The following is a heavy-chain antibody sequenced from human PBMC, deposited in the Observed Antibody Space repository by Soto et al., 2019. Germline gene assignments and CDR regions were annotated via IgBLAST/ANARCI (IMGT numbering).Heavy chain of an antibody. CDR2: IYYSGST. Sequence: SETLSLTCTVSGGSISSSSYYWGWIRQPPGKGLEWIGSIYYSGSTYYNPSLKSRVTISVDTSKNQFSLKLSSVTAADTAVYYCARRCSGGSCYSVAGIDYWGQGTLVTVYS. J-gene: IGHJ4*02. V-gene: IGHV4-39*01. D-gene: IGHD2-15*01. CDR1: GGSISSSSYY. CDR3: ARRCSGGSCYSVAGIDY.